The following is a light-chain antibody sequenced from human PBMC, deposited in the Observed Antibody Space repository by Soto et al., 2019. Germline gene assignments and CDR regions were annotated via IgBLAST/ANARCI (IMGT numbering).Light chain of an antibody. Sequence: DIQMTQSPSSLSASVGDRVTITCRASQGISTYLIWYQQRQGKAPKLLMYAASNLVSGVPSRFSGSGSATEFTLTISSLQPEDFATYYCQQSYRTPYTFGQGTKLETK. CDR2: AAS. CDR1: QGISTY. CDR3: QQSYRTPYT. J-gene: IGKJ2*01. V-gene: IGKV1-39*01.